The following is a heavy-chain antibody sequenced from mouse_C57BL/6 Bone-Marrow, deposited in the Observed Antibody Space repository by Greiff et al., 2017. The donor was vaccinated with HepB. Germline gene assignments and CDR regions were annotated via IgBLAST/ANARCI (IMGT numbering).Heavy chain of an antibody. CDR1: GYTFTGYW. CDR3: ARNEGIYYGNYYAMDY. Sequence: VQRVESGAELMKPGASVKLSCKATGYTFTGYWIEWVKQRPGHGLEWIGEILPGSGSTNYNEKFKGKATFTADTSSNTAYMQLSSLTTEDSAIYYCARNEGIYYGNYYAMDYWGQGTSVTVSS. J-gene: IGHJ4*01. V-gene: IGHV1-9*01. D-gene: IGHD2-1*01. CDR2: ILPGSGST.